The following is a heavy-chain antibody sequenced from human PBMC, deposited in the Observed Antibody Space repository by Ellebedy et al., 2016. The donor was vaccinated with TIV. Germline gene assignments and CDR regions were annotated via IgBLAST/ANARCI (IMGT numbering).Heavy chain of an antibody. CDR2: IFPVSGTP. D-gene: IGHD4-11*01. CDR1: GYTFTSYD. Sequence: ASVKVSCKASGYTFTSYDINWVRQAPGQGLEWMGGIFPVSGTPEYAQRFQGRVIITADESTNTAYMELRSLESEDTAVYFCARANSHFDWFDPWGQGTLVTVAS. CDR3: ARANSHFDWFDP. J-gene: IGHJ5*02. V-gene: IGHV1-69*13.